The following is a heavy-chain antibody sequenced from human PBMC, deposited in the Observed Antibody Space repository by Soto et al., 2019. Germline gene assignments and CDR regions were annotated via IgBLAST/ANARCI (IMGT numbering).Heavy chain of an antibody. D-gene: IGHD3-16*01. Sequence: GGSLRLSCGSPGVTFKDYGMHWVRQAPGKGLEWVAVISYDGKQTYYADSVKGRFAISKDKSKRTLFLQMNSLRVDDTAVYYCARDGWGSNWYFDLWGRGTLVTVSS. J-gene: IGHJ2*01. CDR2: ISYDGKQT. CDR1: GVTFKDYG. CDR3: ARDGWGSNWYFDL. V-gene: IGHV3-30*03.